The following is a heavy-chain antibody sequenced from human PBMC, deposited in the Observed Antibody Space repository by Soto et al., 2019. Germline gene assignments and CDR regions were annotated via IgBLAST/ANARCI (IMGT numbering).Heavy chain of an antibody. V-gene: IGHV1-3*01. CDR1: GYTFTSYA. CDR2: INAGNVNT. Sequence: QVQLVQSGAEVKKPGASVKVSCKASGYTFTSYAMHWVRQAPGQRLEWMGWINAGNVNTKYSQKFQGRVTITSDTSASTAYMELSSLRSEDTAVYYCARDGGGSSVYYYYGMDVWGQGTTVTVSS. D-gene: IGHD6-6*01. J-gene: IGHJ6*02. CDR3: ARDGGGSSVYYYYGMDV.